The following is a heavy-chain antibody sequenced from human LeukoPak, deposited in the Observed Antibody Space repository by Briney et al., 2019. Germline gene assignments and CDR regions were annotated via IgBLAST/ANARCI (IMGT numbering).Heavy chain of an antibody. Sequence: PGGSLRLSCAASGFTFSSYWMSWVRQAPGKGLEWVANIKQDGSEKYYVDCVKGRFTISRDNAKNSLYLQMNSLRAEDTAVYYCARDRGGSYLDYWGQGTLVTVSS. CDR3: ARDRGGSYLDY. D-gene: IGHD1-26*01. CDR1: GFTFSSYW. J-gene: IGHJ4*02. V-gene: IGHV3-7*01. CDR2: IKQDGSEK.